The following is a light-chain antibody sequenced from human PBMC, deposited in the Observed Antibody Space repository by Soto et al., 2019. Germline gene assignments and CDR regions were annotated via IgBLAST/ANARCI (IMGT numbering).Light chain of an antibody. J-gene: IGKJ1*01. CDR3: QQYNNYPWT. CDR2: KAS. V-gene: IGKV1-5*03. CDR1: QSISSW. Sequence: DIQMTQSPSTLSASVGDRVTITCRASQSISSWLAWNQQKPGKAPKLLIYKASSLESGVPSRFGGSGSGTEFTLTISSLQPDDFATYYCQQYNNYPWTFGQGTKV.